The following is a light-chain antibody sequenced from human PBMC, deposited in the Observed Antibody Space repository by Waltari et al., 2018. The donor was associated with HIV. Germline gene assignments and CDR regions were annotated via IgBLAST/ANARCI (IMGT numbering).Light chain of an antibody. CDR2: YGS. CDR1: QSLLAGNGHNY. CDR3: MQAIQTPS. Sequence: VMIQSLLSLSVTPVEPASVPCKSSQSLLAGNGHNYLNWYVQKPGQSPQLLMFYGSNRASGVPDRFSGSGSGTDFTLKISRVEAEDVGVYYCMQAIQTPSFGPGTKVEIK. J-gene: IGKJ3*01. V-gene: IGKV2-28*01.